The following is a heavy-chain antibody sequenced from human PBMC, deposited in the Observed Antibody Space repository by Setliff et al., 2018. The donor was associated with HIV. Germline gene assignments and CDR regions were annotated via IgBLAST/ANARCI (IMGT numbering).Heavy chain of an antibody. CDR2: ISPDGSAT. J-gene: IGHJ3*01. V-gene: IGHV3-7*01. Sequence: GGSLRLSCAASGFTFSSAWMGWVRQAPAKGLEWVANISPDGSATYYADSVQGRFTISRDNAKNSLYLEMNSLRVEDTAVYYCARGWSGKSYGPSFDAFDLWGRGTMVTVSS. CDR1: GFTFSSAW. D-gene: IGHD5-18*01. CDR3: ARGWSGKSYGPSFDAFDL.